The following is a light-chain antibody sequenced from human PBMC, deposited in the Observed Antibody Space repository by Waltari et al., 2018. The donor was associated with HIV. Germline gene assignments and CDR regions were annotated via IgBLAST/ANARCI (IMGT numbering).Light chain of an antibody. V-gene: IGLV2-11*01. Sequence: QSVLTQPRSVSGSLGQSVTITCTGTTSDLGGYAYVSWYQKHPDKAHKLIIYDITHRPAGVPDRFSSSKSGTTASLTMSDLRAEDEAQYYCCSYGGSHTYYVFGTGTMVTV. CDR3: CSYGGSHTYYV. J-gene: IGLJ1*01. CDR1: TSDLGGYAY. CDR2: DIT.